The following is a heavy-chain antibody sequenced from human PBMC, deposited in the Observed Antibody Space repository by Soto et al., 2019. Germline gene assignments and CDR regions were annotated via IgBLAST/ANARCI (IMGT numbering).Heavy chain of an antibody. J-gene: IGHJ5*02. V-gene: IGHV4-39*01. Sequence: KPSETLSLTCTVSGGSISSSNYYWGWIRQPPGKGLEWIGSIYYSGSIYYNPSLKSRVTISVDTSKNHFSLKLSSVTAADTAVYYCARQYYDFWSGSHNWFDPWGQGALVTVSS. CDR1: GGSISSSNYY. CDR2: IYYSGSI. D-gene: IGHD3-3*01. CDR3: ARQYYDFWSGSHNWFDP.